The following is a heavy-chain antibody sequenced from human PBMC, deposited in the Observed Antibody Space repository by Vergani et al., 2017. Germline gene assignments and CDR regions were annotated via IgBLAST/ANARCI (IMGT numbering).Heavy chain of an antibody. J-gene: IGHJ6*02. CDR3: ARLVVAATYYYYGMDV. CDR2: INAGNGNT. Sequence: QVQLVQSGAEVKKPGASVKVSCKASGYTFTSYAMHWVRLAPGQRLEWMGWINAGNGNTKYSQKFQGRVTITRDTSASTAYMELSSLRSEDTAVYYCARLVVAATYYYYGMDVWGQGTTVTVSS. CDR1: GYTFTSYA. V-gene: IGHV1-3*01. D-gene: IGHD2-15*01.